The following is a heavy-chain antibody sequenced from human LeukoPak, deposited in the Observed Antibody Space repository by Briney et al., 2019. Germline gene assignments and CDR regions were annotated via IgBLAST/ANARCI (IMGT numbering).Heavy chain of an antibody. CDR1: GYTFTGYY. CDR2: INPNSGGT. Sequence: ASVKVSCKASGYTFTGYYMHWVRQAPGQGLEWMGWINPNSGGTHYAQRFEGRVTMTRDTSTNTAYMELSRRSSDDTAVYYCARTIDSSGTDYWGQGTPVTVSS. D-gene: IGHD3-22*01. V-gene: IGHV1-2*02. CDR3: ARTIDSSGTDY. J-gene: IGHJ4*02.